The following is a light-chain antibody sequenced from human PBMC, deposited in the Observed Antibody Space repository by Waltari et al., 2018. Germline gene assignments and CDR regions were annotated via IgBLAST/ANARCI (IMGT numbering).Light chain of an antibody. Sequence: QSVLTQPPSVSGAPGQRVTISCTGSSSNIGAGYDVHWYQQLPGTAPKLLRDDNTKRPSGVPDRFSGSKSGTSASLAITGLQAEDEADYYCQSYDSSLSGVVFGGGTKLTVL. CDR1: SSNIGAGYD. CDR2: DNT. CDR3: QSYDSSLSGVV. J-gene: IGLJ2*01. V-gene: IGLV1-40*01.